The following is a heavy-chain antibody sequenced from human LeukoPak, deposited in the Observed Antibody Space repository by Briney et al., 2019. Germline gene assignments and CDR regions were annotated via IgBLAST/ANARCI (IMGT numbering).Heavy chain of an antibody. Sequence: SETLSLTCTVSGGSISSYYWSWIRQPPGKGLEWIGYIYYSGSTNYNPSLKSRVTISVDTSKNKFSLKLSSVTAADTAVYYCARRYDFWSGPGMDVWGQGTTVTVSS. V-gene: IGHV4-59*08. CDR2: IYYSGST. J-gene: IGHJ6*02. CDR3: ARRYDFWSGPGMDV. CDR1: GGSISSYY. D-gene: IGHD3-3*01.